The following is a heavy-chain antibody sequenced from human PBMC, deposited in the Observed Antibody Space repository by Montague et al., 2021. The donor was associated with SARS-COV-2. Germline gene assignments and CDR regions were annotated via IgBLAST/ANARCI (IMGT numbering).Heavy chain of an antibody. J-gene: IGHJ4*02. CDR1: GGSITDRTYY. D-gene: IGHD6-13*01. V-gene: IGHV4-39*01. Sequence: SETLSLTCSVSGGSITDRTYYWGCIRQSPGKGLEWIGAINYSGTTYYNPSLKSRVTISLDTAENQFSLKMTSVTAADTAVYYCARHWGIAAAGNWGQGTLVTVPS. CDR3: ARHWGIAAAGN. CDR2: INYSGTT.